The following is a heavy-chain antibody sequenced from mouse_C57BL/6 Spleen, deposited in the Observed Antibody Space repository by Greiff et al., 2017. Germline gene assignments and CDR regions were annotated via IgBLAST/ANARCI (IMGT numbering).Heavy chain of an antibody. Sequence: EVQRVESGAELVRPGASVKLSCTASGFNIKDYYMHWVKQRLEQGLAWSGRIDPEDGDTEYAPQFQGKATMTADTSSNTAYLQLSSLTSEDTAVYYCTLIITTVVAKFDYWGQGTTLTVSS. CDR1: GFNIKDYY. V-gene: IGHV14-1*01. J-gene: IGHJ2*01. D-gene: IGHD1-1*01. CDR2: IDPEDGDT. CDR3: TLIITTVVAKFDY.